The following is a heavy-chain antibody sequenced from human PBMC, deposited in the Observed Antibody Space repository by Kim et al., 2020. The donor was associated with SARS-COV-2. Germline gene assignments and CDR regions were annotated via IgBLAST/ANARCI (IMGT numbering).Heavy chain of an antibody. J-gene: IGHJ5*02. Sequence: NPTLKCRFTISIDTSKNQFSQKLNSVTAADTAVYYCARGYSGSGFNWFAPWGQGTLVTVSS. V-gene: IGHV4-34*01. CDR3: ARGYSGSGFNWFAP. D-gene: IGHD3-10*01.